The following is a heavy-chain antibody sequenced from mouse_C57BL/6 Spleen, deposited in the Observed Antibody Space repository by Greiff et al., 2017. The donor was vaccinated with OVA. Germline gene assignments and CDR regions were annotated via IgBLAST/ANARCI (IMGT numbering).Heavy chain of an antibody. CDR3: ARGLLPLYYAMDY. Sequence: QVQLQQPGAELVKPGASVKLSCKASGYTFTSSWMPWVKQRPGRGLEWIGRIDPNSGGTKYNEKFKRKATLTVDKPSSTAYMQLSSLTSEDSAVYYCARGLLPLYYAMDYWGQGTSVTVSS. D-gene: IGHD1-1*01. V-gene: IGHV1-72*01. CDR1: GYTFTSSW. J-gene: IGHJ4*01. CDR2: IDPNSGGT.